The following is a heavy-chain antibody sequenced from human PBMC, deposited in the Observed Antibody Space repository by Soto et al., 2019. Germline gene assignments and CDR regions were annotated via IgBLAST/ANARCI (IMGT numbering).Heavy chain of an antibody. Sequence: GGSLRLSCAASGFTFSSYSMNWVRQAPGKGLEWVSYISSSSSTIYYADSVKGRFTISRDNAKNSLYLQMTSLRADDTAVYYCAKGGYTFAYEWGQGALVTVSS. J-gene: IGHJ4*02. CDR2: ISSSSSTI. V-gene: IGHV3-48*01. CDR1: GFTFSSYS. CDR3: AKGGYTFAYE. D-gene: IGHD5-18*01.